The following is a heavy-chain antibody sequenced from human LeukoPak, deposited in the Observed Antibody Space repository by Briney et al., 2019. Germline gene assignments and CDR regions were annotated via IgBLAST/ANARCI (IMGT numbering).Heavy chain of an antibody. CDR1: GGAFGRYA. J-gene: IGHJ4*02. V-gene: IGHV1-69*13. Sequence: ASVKVSCKAPGGAFGRYAVSWVRQAPGQGLEWMGGSVPILGTANYAQKFQGRVTITADDSTGTAYMELTSLRSADTAVYYCARSQGYSYGSSYWGQGTLVTVSS. CDR2: SVPILGTA. CDR3: ARSQGYSYGSSY. D-gene: IGHD5-18*01.